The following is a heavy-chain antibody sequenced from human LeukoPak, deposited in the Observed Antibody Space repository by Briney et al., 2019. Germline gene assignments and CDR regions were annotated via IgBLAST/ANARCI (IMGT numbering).Heavy chain of an antibody. J-gene: IGHJ1*01. CDR1: GYTFTSYG. CDR3: AITYYYDSSGSYYEYFPH. Sequence: ASVKVPCKASGYTFTSYGMSWVRQAPGQGLEWMGWISAYNGNTNYAQKLQGRVTMTTDTSTSTGYMELRSLRSDDTAVYYCAITYYYDSSGSYYEYFPHWGQGTLVTVSS. D-gene: IGHD3-22*01. CDR2: ISAYNGNT. V-gene: IGHV1-18*01.